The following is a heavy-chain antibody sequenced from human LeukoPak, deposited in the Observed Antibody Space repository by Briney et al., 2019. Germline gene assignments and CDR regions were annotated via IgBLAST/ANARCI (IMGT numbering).Heavy chain of an antibody. CDR1: GFTFSSYG. J-gene: IGHJ4*02. CDR3: ARDWTLNY. V-gene: IGHV3-30*19. CDR2: VSFDGDNK. Sequence: GRSLRLSCAASGFTFSSYGMHWVRQAPGKGLEWVAVVSFDGDNKYYADSVKDRFTISRDNSQNTLYLQLNSLRAEDTAVYYCARDWTLNYWGQGTLVTASS. D-gene: IGHD3/OR15-3a*01.